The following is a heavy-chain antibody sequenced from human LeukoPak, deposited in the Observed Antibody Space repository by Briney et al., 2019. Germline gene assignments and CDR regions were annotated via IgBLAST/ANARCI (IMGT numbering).Heavy chain of an antibody. CDR2: INPKSGAA. Sequence: ASVKVSCKASGYIFSDYYMHWVRQAPGQGLEWLGWINPKSGAADYAQQFRGRVTMTRDTSISTAYMELSRLRSDDTAVYYCAREQVVAPAFDYWGQGTLVTVSS. CDR1: GYIFSDYY. J-gene: IGHJ4*02. V-gene: IGHV1-2*02. D-gene: IGHD2-15*01. CDR3: AREQVVAPAFDY.